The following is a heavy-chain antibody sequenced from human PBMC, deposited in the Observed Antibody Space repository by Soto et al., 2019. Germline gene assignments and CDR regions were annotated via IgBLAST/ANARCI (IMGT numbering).Heavy chain of an antibody. J-gene: IGHJ5*02. CDR3: ARERNRAPRYNWFDP. CDR1: GVSISSGDYY. V-gene: IGHV4-30-4*01. D-gene: IGHD1-26*01. Sequence: SETLSLTCTVSGVSISSGDYYWSWIRQPPGKGLEWIGYIYYSGSTYYNPSLKSRVTISVDTSKNQFSLKLSSVTAADTAVYYCARERNRAPRYNWFDPWGQGTLATVSS. CDR2: IYYSGST.